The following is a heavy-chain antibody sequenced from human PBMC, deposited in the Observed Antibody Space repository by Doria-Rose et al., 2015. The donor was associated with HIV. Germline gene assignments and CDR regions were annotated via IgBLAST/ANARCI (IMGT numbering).Heavy chain of an antibody. CDR1: SGSISGYF. CDR2: IHYTGST. D-gene: IGHD3-10*01. J-gene: IGHJ4*02. Sequence: QVQLQESGPGLVKPSETLSLTCTVSSGSISGYFWSWIRQPPGKGLEWIGYIHYTGSTNYNPALKSRVTISLDTSKNQFSLKLSSVTAADTAVYYCARDRNSERYHGGAGYWGQGTLVTVSS. V-gene: IGHV4-59*01. CDR3: ARDRNSERYHGGAGY.